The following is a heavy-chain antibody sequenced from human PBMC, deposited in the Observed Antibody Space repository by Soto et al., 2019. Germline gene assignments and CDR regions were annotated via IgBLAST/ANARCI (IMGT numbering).Heavy chain of an antibody. V-gene: IGHV3-23*01. D-gene: IGHD6-19*01. J-gene: IGHJ4*02. CDR2: ITGSGGGT. Sequence: EVQLLESGGGLVQPGGSLRLSCAASGFTFTTYAMSWVRQAPGKGLEWVSSITGSGGGTYYADSVKGRFTISRDNSKNTLYLQMNSLRAGDTALYYCAKGCLTVAGTSCSWGQGAQVTVSS. CDR3: AKGCLTVAGTSCS. CDR1: GFTFTTYA.